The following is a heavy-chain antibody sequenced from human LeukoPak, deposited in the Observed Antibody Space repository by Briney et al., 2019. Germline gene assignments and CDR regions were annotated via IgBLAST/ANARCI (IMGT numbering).Heavy chain of an antibody. V-gene: IGHV4-4*07. CDR2: IYTSGST. CDR1: GGSISSYY. CDR3: ARDLGYSSPGLSDP. J-gene: IGHJ5*02. Sequence: SETLSLTCTVSGGSISSYYWSWIRQSAGKGLEWIGRIYTSGSTNYNPSLKSRVTMSVDTSKNQFSLKLSSVTAADTAVYYCARDLGYSSPGLSDPWGQGTLVTVSS. D-gene: IGHD6-13*01.